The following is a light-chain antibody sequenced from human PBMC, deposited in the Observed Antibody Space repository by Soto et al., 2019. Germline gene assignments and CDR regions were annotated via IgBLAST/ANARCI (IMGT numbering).Light chain of an antibody. CDR2: EVS. CDR3: SSYAVSNKYG. V-gene: IGLV2-8*01. Sequence: QSVLTQRPPASGSLGPSVTISCTGTTSDVGGYNSVSWYQQQPSKAPRLMIYEVSKRRSGIPDGSSGSKSGHTAPLTVSRLHGEDVGEYCCSSYAVSNKYGFGTGPKVTV. CDR1: TSDVGGYNS. J-gene: IGLJ1*01.